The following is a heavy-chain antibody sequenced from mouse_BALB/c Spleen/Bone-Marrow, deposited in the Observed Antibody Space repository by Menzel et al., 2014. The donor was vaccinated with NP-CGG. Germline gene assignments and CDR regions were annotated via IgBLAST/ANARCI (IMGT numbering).Heavy chain of an antibody. Sequence: EVQRVDSGGGLVQPGGSLKLSCAASGFDFSGFWMGWVRQAPGKGLEWIGEINPDSSTINYTPSLKDRFIISRDNAKNTLYLQMSKVRSEDTALYYCARLGYYGGFAYWGQGPLVTVSA. V-gene: IGHV4-1*02. D-gene: IGHD2-3*01. CDR3: ARLGYYGGFAY. J-gene: IGHJ3*01. CDR2: INPDSSTI. CDR1: GFDFSGFW.